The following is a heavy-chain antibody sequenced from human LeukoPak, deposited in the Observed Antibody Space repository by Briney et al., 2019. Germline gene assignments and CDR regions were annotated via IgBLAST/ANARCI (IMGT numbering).Heavy chain of an antibody. CDR2: IYYSGST. J-gene: IGHJ6*03. Sequence: PSETLSLTCTVSGGSISSYYWSWIRQPAGKGLEWIGYIYYSGSTNYNPSLKSRVTISVDTSKNQFSLKLSSVTAADTAVYYCARDTYSSGPTGDYYYMDVWGKGTTVTISS. CDR3: ARDTYSSGPTGDYYYMDV. CDR1: GGSISSYY. V-gene: IGHV4-59*01. D-gene: IGHD6-19*01.